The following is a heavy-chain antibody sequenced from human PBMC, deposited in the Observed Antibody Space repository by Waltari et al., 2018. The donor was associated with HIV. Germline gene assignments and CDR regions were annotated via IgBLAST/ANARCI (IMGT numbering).Heavy chain of an antibody. J-gene: IGHJ4*02. CDR2: ISISSTYI. D-gene: IGHD5-12*01. Sequence: EVQLVESGGGLVKPGGSLRLSCAASGFPFSSYSMNWVRQAPGKGLEWVSSISISSTYIYYADSVKGRFTISRDNAKNSLYLQMNSLRAEDTAVYYCARGRDIVATWRDYFDYWGQGTLVTVSS. V-gene: IGHV3-21*01. CDR3: ARGRDIVATWRDYFDY. CDR1: GFPFSSYS.